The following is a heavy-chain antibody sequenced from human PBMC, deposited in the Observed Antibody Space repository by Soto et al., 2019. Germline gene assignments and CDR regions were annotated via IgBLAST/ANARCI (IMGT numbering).Heavy chain of an antibody. CDR2: IYPGDSDT. J-gene: IGHJ3*02. D-gene: IGHD3-22*01. CDR3: ARITDYYDSSGQDAFDI. CDR1: GYSFTSYW. V-gene: IGHV5-51*01. Sequence: PGESLKISCKGSGYSFTSYWIGWVRQMPGKGLEWMGIIYPGDSDTRYSPSFQGQVTISADKSISTAYLQWSSLKASDTAMYYCARITDYYDSSGQDAFDIWGQGTMVTVS.